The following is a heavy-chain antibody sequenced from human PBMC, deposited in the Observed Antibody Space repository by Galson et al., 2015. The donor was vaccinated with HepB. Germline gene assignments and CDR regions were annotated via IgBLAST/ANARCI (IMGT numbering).Heavy chain of an antibody. J-gene: IGHJ3*02. V-gene: IGHV3-11*06. Sequence: SLRLSCAASGFSFSDYYMNWIRQAPGKGLEWVSFVSSSSTSTSYADSVKGRFTISRDDAKNSLYLQLNSLITEDTAVYFCARSHSGSYSDALDIWGQGSMVTVSS. D-gene: IGHD1-26*01. CDR3: ARSHSGSYSDALDI. CDR1: GFSFSDYY. CDR2: VSSSSTST.